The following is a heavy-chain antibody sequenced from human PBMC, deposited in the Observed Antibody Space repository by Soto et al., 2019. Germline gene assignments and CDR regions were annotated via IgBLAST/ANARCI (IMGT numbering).Heavy chain of an antibody. V-gene: IGHV4-39*01. CDR1: GGSISSSTYY. J-gene: IGHJ4*02. D-gene: IGHD5-18*01. CDR3: ARSGYTYGEPDY. Sequence: QLQLQESGPGLVKPSETLSLTCTVSGGSISSSTYYWGWIRQPPGKGLEWIGSIYYRGSTYYNPSLKSRTTISVDTSKNQISLKLTSVTAADTALYYCARSGYTYGEPDYWGQGTLVTVSS. CDR2: IYYRGST.